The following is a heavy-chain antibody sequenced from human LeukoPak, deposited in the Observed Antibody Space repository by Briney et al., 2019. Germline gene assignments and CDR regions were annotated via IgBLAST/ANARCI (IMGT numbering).Heavy chain of an antibody. V-gene: IGHV1-2*02. Sequence: ASVKVSCKASGYSFTGRYIHWVRQAPGQGLEWVGWINPKSGGTSYAQEFRGRVTMTRDTSINTAYMDLSRLTSDDTAVYYCARSYSGSGSEDYWGQGTLVTVSS. CDR3: ARSYSGSGSEDY. CDR2: INPKSGGT. D-gene: IGHD3-10*01. CDR1: GYSFTGRY. J-gene: IGHJ4*02.